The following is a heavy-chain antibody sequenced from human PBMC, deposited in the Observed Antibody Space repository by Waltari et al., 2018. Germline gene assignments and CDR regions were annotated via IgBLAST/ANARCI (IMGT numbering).Heavy chain of an antibody. CDR1: GYTFTSYY. CDR2: INPSGGRP. D-gene: IGHD4-4*01. Sequence: QVQLVQSGAEVKKPGASVKVSCKASGYTFTSYYMHWVRQAPGQGLEWMGIINPSGGRPRYAQKSQGKVTMTRDTSTSTVYMELSSLRAEDTAVYYCAREVRDDYSNYQRWFDPWGQGTLVTVSS. V-gene: IGHV1-46*01. CDR3: AREVRDDYSNYQRWFDP. J-gene: IGHJ5*02.